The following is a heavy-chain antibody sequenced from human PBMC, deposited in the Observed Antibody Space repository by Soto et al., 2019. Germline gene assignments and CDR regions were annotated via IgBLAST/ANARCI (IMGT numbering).Heavy chain of an antibody. V-gene: IGHV3-64D*06. J-gene: IGHJ4*02. CDR3: VTTIAVAGTGFDY. D-gene: IGHD6-19*01. CDR1: GFTFSSYA. Sequence: QTGGSLRLSCSASGFTFSSYAMHWVRQAPGKGLEYVSAISSNGGSTYYADSVKGRFTISRDNSKNTLYLQMSSLRAEDTAVYYCVTTIAVAGTGFDYWGQGTLVTVSS. CDR2: ISSNGGST.